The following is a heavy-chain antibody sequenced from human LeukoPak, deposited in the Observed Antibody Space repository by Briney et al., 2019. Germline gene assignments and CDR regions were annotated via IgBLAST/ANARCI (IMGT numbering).Heavy chain of an antibody. CDR1: GFTFSSYG. Sequence: HSGGSLRLFCAASGFTFSSYGMHWVRQAPGKGLEWVAVIWYDGSNKYYADSVKGRFTISRDNSKNTLYLQMNSLRAEDTAVYYCAKDGSSSWSGSVYFDYWGQGTLVTVSS. CDR2: IWYDGSNK. D-gene: IGHD6-13*01. V-gene: IGHV3-30*02. J-gene: IGHJ4*02. CDR3: AKDGSSSWSGSVYFDY.